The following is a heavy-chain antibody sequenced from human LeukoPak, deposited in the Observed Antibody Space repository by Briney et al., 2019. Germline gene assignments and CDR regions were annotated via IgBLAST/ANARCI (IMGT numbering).Heavy chain of an antibody. CDR2: IYYSGST. V-gene: IGHV4-59*01. D-gene: IGHD3-22*01. CDR1: GGSISSYY. Sequence: PSETLSLTCTVSGGSISSYYWSWIRQPPGKGLEWIRYIYYSGSTNYNPSLKSRVTISVDTSKNQFSLKLSSVTAADTAVYYCAREVGYYDSSGYYMDVWGKGTTVTVSS. CDR3: AREVGYYDSSGYYMDV. J-gene: IGHJ6*03.